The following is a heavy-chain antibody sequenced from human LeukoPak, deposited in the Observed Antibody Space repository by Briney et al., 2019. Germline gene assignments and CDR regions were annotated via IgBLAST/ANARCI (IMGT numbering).Heavy chain of an antibody. CDR3: AGGGMEWLSLYYFDY. D-gene: IGHD3-3*01. CDR1: GGSISSGSYY. CDR2: IYTSGST. J-gene: IGHJ4*02. Sequence: PSQTLSLTCTVSGGSISSGSYYWSWIRQPAGKGLEWIGRIYTSGSTNYNPSLKSRVTISVDTSKNQFSLKLSSVTAADTVVYYCAGGGMEWLSLYYFDYWGQGTLVTVSS. V-gene: IGHV4-61*02.